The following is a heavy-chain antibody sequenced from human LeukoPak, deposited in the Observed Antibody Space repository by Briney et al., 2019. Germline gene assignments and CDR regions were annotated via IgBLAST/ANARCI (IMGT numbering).Heavy chain of an antibody. Sequence: GGSLRLSCAASGFTFSSYSMNWVRQAPGKGLEWVSYISSSSSTIYYADSVKGRFTISRDNAKNSLYLQMNSLRAEDTAVYYCARDYGSGPSAQSYYGMDVWGQGTTVTVSS. CDR1: GFTFSSYS. D-gene: IGHD3-10*01. J-gene: IGHJ6*02. CDR3: ARDYGSGPSAQSYYGMDV. CDR2: ISSSSSTI. V-gene: IGHV3-48*01.